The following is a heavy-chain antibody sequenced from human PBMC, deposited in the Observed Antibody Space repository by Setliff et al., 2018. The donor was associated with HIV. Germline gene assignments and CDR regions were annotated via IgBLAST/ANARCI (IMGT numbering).Heavy chain of an antibody. D-gene: IGHD4-4*01. CDR1: GYSISSGYY. CDR2: IYHSGST. Sequence: KTSETLSLTCTVSGYSISSGYYWGWIRQPPGKGLEWIGSIYHSGSTYYNLSLKSRVTISVDTSKNQFSLKLSSVTAADTAVYYCARVTTVTTSKIDYWGQGTLVTVSS. J-gene: IGHJ4*02. CDR3: ARVTTVTTSKIDY. V-gene: IGHV4-38-2*02.